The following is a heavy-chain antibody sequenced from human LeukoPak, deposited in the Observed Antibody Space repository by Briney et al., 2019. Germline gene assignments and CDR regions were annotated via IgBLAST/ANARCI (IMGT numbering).Heavy chain of an antibody. V-gene: IGHV4-59*01. CDR1: GGSISSYY. J-gene: IGHJ4*02. CDR3: AREGWYSSGWYFDY. D-gene: IGHD6-19*01. CDR2: IYYSGST. Sequence: SETLSLNCTVSGGSISSYYWSWIRQPPGKGLEWIGYIYYSGSTNYNPSLKSRVTISVDTSKNQFSLKLSSVTAADTAVYYCAREGWYSSGWYFDYWGQGTLVTVSS.